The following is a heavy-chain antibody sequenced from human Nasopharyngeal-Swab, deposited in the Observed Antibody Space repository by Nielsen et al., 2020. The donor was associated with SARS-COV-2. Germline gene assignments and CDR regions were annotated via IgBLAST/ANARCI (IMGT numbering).Heavy chain of an antibody. CDR2: ISSSSSYI. V-gene: IGHV3-21*01. D-gene: IGHD3-10*01. Sequence: GESLKISCAASGFTFSSYSMNWVRQAPGKGLEWVSSISSSSSYIYYADSVKGRFTISRDNAKNSLYLQMNSLRAEDTAVYYCARDPRGPIAGGPFFDYWGQGSLFTVSS. CDR1: GFTFSSYS. J-gene: IGHJ4*02. CDR3: ARDPRGPIAGGPFFDY.